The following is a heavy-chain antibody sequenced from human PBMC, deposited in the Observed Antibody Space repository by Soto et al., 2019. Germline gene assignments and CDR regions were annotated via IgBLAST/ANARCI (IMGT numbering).Heavy chain of an antibody. CDR2: ISAYNGNT. V-gene: IGHV1-18*01. CDR1: GYSFSSYG. Sequence: GTSVKVTCEASGYSFSSYGSSWVRLAPGQGLEWMGWISAYNGNTNYAQKLQGRVTMTTDTSTSTAYMELRSLRSDDTAVYYCARGKVSNWFDPWGQGTLVTVSS. J-gene: IGHJ5*02. CDR3: ARGKVSNWFDP.